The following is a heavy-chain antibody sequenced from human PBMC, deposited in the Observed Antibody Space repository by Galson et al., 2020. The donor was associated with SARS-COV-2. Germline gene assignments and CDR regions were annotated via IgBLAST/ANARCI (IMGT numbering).Heavy chain of an antibody. CDR1: GGSISSYY. Sequence: ASETLSLTCTVSGGSISSYYWSWIRQPPGKGLEWIGYIYYSGSTNYNPSLKSRVTISVDTSKNQFSLKLSSVTAADTAVYYCARDTARYCSGGSCYRGWYFDLWGRGTLVTVSS. CDR2: IYYSGST. CDR3: ARDTARYCSGGSCYRGWYFDL. V-gene: IGHV4-59*01. J-gene: IGHJ2*01. D-gene: IGHD2-15*01.